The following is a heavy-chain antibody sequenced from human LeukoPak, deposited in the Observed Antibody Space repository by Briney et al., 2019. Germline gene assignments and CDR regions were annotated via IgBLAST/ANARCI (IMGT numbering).Heavy chain of an antibody. V-gene: IGHV4-39*07. CDR3: ARGTVGSAFDT. J-gene: IGHJ3*02. D-gene: IGHD3-10*01. Sequence: WDTLSLTCTVSGGSISISSYYWGWIRQPPAKGREWIGSIYHSGNTYYDPSIKSSVTISVDTSKNQFSLRLRSVTAADSDVYYCARGTVGSAFDTWGQGTMVTVSS. CDR1: GGSISISSYY. CDR2: IYHSGNT.